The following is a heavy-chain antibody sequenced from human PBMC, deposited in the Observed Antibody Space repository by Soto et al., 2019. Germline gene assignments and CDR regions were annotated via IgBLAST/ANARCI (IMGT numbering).Heavy chain of an antibody. CDR2: ISSSSSYI. J-gene: IGHJ4*02. CDR1: GFTFSSYS. CDR3: ARVETYYYDSSGYSLFDY. D-gene: IGHD3-22*01. Sequence: EVQLVESGGGLVKPGGSLRLSCAASGFTFSSYSMNWVRQAPGKGLEWVSSISSSSSYIYYADSVKGRFTISRDNAKNSLYLQINSLRAEDTSVYYCARVETYYYDSSGYSLFDYWCQGTLVTVSS. V-gene: IGHV3-21*01.